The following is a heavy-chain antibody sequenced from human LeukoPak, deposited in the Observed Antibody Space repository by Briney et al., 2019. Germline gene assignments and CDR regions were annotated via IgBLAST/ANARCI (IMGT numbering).Heavy chain of an antibody. V-gene: IGHV4-39*07. CDR3: ASDKRLLWFGELLPFDY. D-gene: IGHD3-10*01. CDR2: IYYSGST. Sequence: SETLSLTCTVSGGSISSSSYYWGWIRQPPRKGLEWIGSIYYSGSTYYNPSLKSRVTISVDTSKNQFSLKLSSVTAADTAVYYCASDKRLLWFGELLPFDYWGQGTLVTVSS. CDR1: GGSISSSSYY. J-gene: IGHJ4*02.